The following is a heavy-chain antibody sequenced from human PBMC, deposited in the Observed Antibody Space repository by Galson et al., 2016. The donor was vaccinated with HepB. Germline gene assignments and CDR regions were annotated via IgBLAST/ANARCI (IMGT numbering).Heavy chain of an antibody. CDR1: GGSISSGNYY. D-gene: IGHD1-14*01. V-gene: IGHV4-31*03. CDR2: IYYSGST. J-gene: IGHJ4*02. Sequence: TLSLTCTVSGGSISSGNYYWRWIRQHPGKGLEWIGYIYYSGSTYYNPSLKSRVTMSVDTSKNQFSLKLSSVTAADTAVYYCASDTAGGVDYWGQGTLVTVSS. CDR3: ASDTAGGVDY.